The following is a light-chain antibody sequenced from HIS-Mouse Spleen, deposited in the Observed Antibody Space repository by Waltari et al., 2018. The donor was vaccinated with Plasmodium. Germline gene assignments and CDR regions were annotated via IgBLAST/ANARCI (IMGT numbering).Light chain of an antibody. CDR1: SSNIGNNY. CDR2: EKN. Sequence: QSVLTQPPSVSAAPGQKVTISCSGSSSNIGNNYVSWYQQLPGTAPKIPIYEKNRRPSGIPDRFSGSKSVTSATLGITGLQTGDEADYYGGTWDSSLSAGVVFGGGTKLTVL. CDR3: GTWDSSLSAGVV. J-gene: IGLJ2*01. V-gene: IGLV1-51*01.